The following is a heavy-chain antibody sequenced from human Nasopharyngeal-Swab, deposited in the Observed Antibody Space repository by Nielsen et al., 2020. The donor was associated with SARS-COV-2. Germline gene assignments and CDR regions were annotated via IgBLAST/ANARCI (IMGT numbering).Heavy chain of an antibody. D-gene: IGHD3-9*01. CDR3: ARHPLSYYDILTGYSTFDY. J-gene: IGHJ4*02. CDR2: IYYSGST. Sequence: WIRQPPGKGLEGIGYIYYSGSTYYTPSLKSRVTISGDTSKNQFSLKLSSVTAADTAVYYCARHPLSYYDILTGYSTFDYWGQGTLVTVSS. V-gene: IGHV4-39*01.